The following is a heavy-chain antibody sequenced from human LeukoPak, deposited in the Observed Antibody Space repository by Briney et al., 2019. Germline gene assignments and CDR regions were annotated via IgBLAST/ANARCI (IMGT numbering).Heavy chain of an antibody. D-gene: IGHD2-2*01. V-gene: IGHV4-34*01. Sequence: KPSETLSLTCAVYGGSFSGYYWSWIRQPPGKGLEWIGEINHSGSTNYNPSLKSRVTISVDTSKNQFSLKLSSVTAADTAVYYCARARRECSSTSXXXSFDYWGQGTLVTVSS. CDR2: INHSGST. J-gene: IGHJ4*02. CDR3: ARARRECSSTSXXXSFDY. CDR1: GGSFSGYY.